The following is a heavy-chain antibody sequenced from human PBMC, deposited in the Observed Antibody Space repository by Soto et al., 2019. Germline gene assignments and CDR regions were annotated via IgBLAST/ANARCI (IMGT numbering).Heavy chain of an antibody. Sequence: QVQLVQSGAEVKKPGSSVKVSCKASGGTFSSYAISWVRQAPGQGLEWMGGIIPIFGTAYYAQKFQGRVTITADESTSTAYMELSSLRSEDTAVYYCAPTRGYCSGGSCYPNWFDPWGQGTLVTVSS. V-gene: IGHV1-69*01. CDR3: APTRGYCSGGSCYPNWFDP. J-gene: IGHJ5*02. CDR2: IIPIFGTA. CDR1: GGTFSSYA. D-gene: IGHD2-15*01.